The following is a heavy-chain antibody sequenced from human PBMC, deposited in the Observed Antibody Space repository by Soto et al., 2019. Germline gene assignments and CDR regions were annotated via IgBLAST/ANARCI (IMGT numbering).Heavy chain of an antibody. J-gene: IGHJ4*02. CDR1: GASISSNDW. CDR2: IYHGGTT. CDR3: ARDLKAPKDAWAFDY. D-gene: IGHD3-16*01. Sequence: QVQLQESGPGLVMPSGTLSLTCAVSGASISSNDWWNWVRQPPGKGLEWIGAIYHGGTTIYNPSLNSRVSISIDESKNHFSLKLTSVTAADTAVYYCARDLKAPKDAWAFDYWGQGILVTVSS. V-gene: IGHV4-4*02.